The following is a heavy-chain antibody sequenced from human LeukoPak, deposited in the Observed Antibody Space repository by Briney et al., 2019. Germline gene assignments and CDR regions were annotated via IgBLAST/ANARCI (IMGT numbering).Heavy chain of an antibody. J-gene: IGHJ4*02. D-gene: IGHD6-19*01. CDR2: IIPIFGTA. Sequence: SVKVSCKASGATFSSYAISWVRQAPGQGLEWMGGIIPIFGTANYAQKFQGRVTITTDESTSTAYMELSSLRSEDTAVYYCARGGVAGTGLFDYWGQGTLVTVSS. CDR3: ARGGVAGTGLFDY. CDR1: GATFSSYA. V-gene: IGHV1-69*05.